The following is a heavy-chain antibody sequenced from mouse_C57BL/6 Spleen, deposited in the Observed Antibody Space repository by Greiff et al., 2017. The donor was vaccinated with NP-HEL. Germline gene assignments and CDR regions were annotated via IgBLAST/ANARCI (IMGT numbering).Heavy chain of an antibody. Sequence: VQLQQSGPVLVKPGASVKMSCKASGYTFTDYYMNWVKQSHGKSLEWIGVINPYNGGTSYNQKFKGKATLTVDKSSSTAYMELNSLTSEDSAVYYCASYAGYYYAMDYWGQGTSVTVSS. CDR3: ASYAGYYYAMDY. V-gene: IGHV1-19*01. CDR1: GYTFTDYY. J-gene: IGHJ4*01. D-gene: IGHD2-12*01. CDR2: INPYNGGT.